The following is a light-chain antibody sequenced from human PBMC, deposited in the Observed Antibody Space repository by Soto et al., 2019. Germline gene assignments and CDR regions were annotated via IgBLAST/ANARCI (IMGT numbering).Light chain of an antibody. CDR1: SSDVGGYDY. CDR3: SSYSISTAYL. CDR2: EVS. Sequence: QSVLTQPASVSGSPGQSSTISCTGTSSDVGGYDYVSWHQLHPGKAPKLMVFEVSNRPSGVSYRFSGSKSGNTASLTISGLQAEDEADYFCSSYSISTAYLFGTGTKVTVL. J-gene: IGLJ1*01. V-gene: IGLV2-14*01.